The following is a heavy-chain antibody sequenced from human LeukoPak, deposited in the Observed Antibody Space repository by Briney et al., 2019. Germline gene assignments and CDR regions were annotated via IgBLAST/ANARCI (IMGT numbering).Heavy chain of an antibody. CDR1: GGSFSGYY. CDR2: INRSGST. D-gene: IGHD5-18*01. CDR3: ASSLVRADMVTGIDY. J-gene: IGHJ4*02. V-gene: IGHV4-34*01. Sequence: PSETLSLTCAVYGGSFSGYYWIWIRQPPGKGLEWIGEINRSGSTTYNPSLKSRVTISFDTSKNQFSLKLSSVTAADTAVYYCASSLVRADMVTGIDYWGQGTLVTVSS.